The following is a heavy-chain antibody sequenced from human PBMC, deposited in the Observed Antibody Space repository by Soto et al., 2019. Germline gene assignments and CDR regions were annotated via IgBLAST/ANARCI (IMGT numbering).Heavy chain of an antibody. D-gene: IGHD5-12*01. J-gene: IGHJ4*02. CDR1: GGSVSSYY. CDR3: ASHQRGFHTGHFDY. Sequence: SETLSLTCTVAGGSVSSYYWILIRQPPGKGLEWIGYIYYSGSTNYNPSLKSRVTISVDTSKNQFSLKLSSVTAADTAVYYCASHQRGFHTGHFDYWGQATLVTVLL. CDR2: IYYSGST. V-gene: IGHV4-59*08.